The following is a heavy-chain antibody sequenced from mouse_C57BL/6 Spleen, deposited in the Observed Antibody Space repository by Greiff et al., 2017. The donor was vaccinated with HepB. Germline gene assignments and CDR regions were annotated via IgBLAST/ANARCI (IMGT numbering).Heavy chain of an antibody. D-gene: IGHD1-1*01. CDR2: ISSGSSTI. V-gene: IGHV5-17*01. Sequence: DVQLVESGGGLVKPGGSLKLSCAASGFTFSDYGMHWVRQAPEKGLEWVAYISSGSSTIYYADTVKGRFTISRDNAKNTLFLQMTSLRSEDTAMYYCARSGQKDYYGSSWYFDVWGTGTTVTVSS. CDR1: GFTFSDYG. CDR3: ARSGQKDYYGSSWYFDV. J-gene: IGHJ1*03.